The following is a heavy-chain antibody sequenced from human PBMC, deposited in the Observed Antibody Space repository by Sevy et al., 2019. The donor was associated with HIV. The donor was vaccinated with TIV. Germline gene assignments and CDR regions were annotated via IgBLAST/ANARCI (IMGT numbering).Heavy chain of an antibody. Sequence: GGSLRLSCAASGLIFNSYAMSWVRQAPGKGLEWVSSISASGGSTYYADSVKGRFTISRDNSRNTVDVEMNSLRGEDTAIYYCAKGYGSGSPPDFWGQGTLVTVSS. CDR1: GLIFNSYA. D-gene: IGHD3-10*01. V-gene: IGHV3-23*01. J-gene: IGHJ4*02. CDR3: AKGYGSGSPPDF. CDR2: ISASGGST.